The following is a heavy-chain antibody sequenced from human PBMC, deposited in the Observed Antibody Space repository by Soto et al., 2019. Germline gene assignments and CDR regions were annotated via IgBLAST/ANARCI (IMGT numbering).Heavy chain of an antibody. Sequence: QVQLVESGGGVVQPGKSLRLSCAASGFTFSTYGMHWVRQAPGTGLEWVAVIWYDGSNKYHGDSLKGRFTISRDNSKKTLYLQMNNLRAEDTAVYYCGRDGALGDTAVVDSWGQGTLVIVSS. CDR1: GFTFSTYG. V-gene: IGHV3-33*01. CDR3: GRDGALGDTAVVDS. CDR2: IWYDGSNK. D-gene: IGHD5-18*01. J-gene: IGHJ4*02.